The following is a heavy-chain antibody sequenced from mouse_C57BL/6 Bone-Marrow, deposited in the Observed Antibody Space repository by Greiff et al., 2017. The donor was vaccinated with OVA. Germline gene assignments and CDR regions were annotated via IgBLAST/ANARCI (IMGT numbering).Heavy chain of an antibody. Sequence: EVQLVESGGGLVQPGGSLKLSCAASGFTFSDYYMYWVRQTPEKRLEWVAYISNGGGSTYYPDTVKGRVTISRDNAKNTLYLQMSRLKSEDTAMYYCASLWDVGWYFDVWGTGTTVTVSS. CDR2: ISNGGGST. J-gene: IGHJ1*03. CDR3: ASLWDVGWYFDV. V-gene: IGHV5-12*01. CDR1: GFTFSDYY. D-gene: IGHD4-1*01.